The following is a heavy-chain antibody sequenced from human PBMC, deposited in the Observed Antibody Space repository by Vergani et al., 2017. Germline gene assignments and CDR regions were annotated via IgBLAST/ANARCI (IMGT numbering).Heavy chain of an antibody. CDR2: IYYSGST. Sequence: QVQLQESGPGLVKPSETLSLSCTVSNGSVRSSYWSWIRQPPGKGLEWIGNIYYSGSTDYNPSLKSRVTISVDTSKNQFSLKLSSVTAADTAVYYCTRVGATNYYYYMDVWGKGTTVTVSS. CDR1: NGSVRSSY. CDR3: TRVGATNYYYYMDV. J-gene: IGHJ6*03. V-gene: IGHV4-59*02. D-gene: IGHD1-26*01.